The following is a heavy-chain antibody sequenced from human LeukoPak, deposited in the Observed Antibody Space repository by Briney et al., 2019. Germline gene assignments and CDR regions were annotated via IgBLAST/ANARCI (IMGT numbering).Heavy chain of an antibody. CDR2: IVVGSGNT. Sequence: SVKVSCKASGFTFTSSAVQWVRQARGQRLEWIGWIVVGSGNTNYAQKFQERVTITRDMSTSTAYMELSSLRSEDTAVYYCAARPRFGVVIIRPFDYWGQGTLVTVSS. V-gene: IGHV1-58*01. D-gene: IGHD3-3*01. CDR3: AARPRFGVVIIRPFDY. CDR1: GFTFTSSA. J-gene: IGHJ4*02.